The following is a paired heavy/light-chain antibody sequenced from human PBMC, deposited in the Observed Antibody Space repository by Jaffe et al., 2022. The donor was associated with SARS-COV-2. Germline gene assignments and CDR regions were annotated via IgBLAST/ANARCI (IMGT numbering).Heavy chain of an antibody. CDR3: ARETIGTGGMDV. CDR1: GDTFTGYY. Sequence: QVQLVQSGAEVKKPGASLKVSCRASGDTFTGYYIHWVRQAPGQGLEWMGWSSPNSVDTKHAQRFQGRVTMTRDTSISTAYMELSRLTSDDTAVYYCARETIGTGGMDVWGQGTTVTVSS. J-gene: IGHJ6*02. D-gene: IGHD1-1*01. CDR2: SSPNSVDT. V-gene: IGHV1-2*02.
Light chain of an antibody. CDR1: SSDVGGYNY. V-gene: IGLV2-14*01. J-gene: IGLJ1*01. CDR3: SSYTSSSTYV. CDR2: GVT. Sequence: QSALTQPASVSGSPGQSITISCTGSSSDVGGYNYVSWYQQHPGKAPKLLIYGVTNRPSGVPDRFSGSKSGHTASLTISGLQAEDEADYYCSSYTSSSTYVFGTGTKVTVL.